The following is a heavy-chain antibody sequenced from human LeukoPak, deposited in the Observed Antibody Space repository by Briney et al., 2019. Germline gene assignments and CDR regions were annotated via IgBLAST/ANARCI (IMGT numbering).Heavy chain of an antibody. D-gene: IGHD3-22*01. CDR3: ARAGAHYYDSSGYYKLYNWFDP. J-gene: IGHJ5*02. V-gene: IGHV1-69*04. CDR2: IIPILGIA. Sequence: SVKVSCKASGGTFSSYAISWVRQAPGQGLEWMGRIIPILGIANYAQKFQGRVTITADKSTSTAYMELSSLRSDDTAVYYCARAGAHYYDSSGYYKLYNWFDPWGQGTLVTVSS. CDR1: GGTFSSYA.